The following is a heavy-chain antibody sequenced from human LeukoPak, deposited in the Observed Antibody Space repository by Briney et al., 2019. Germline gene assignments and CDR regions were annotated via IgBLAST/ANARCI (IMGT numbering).Heavy chain of an antibody. J-gene: IGHJ4*02. CDR1: GFTFSSYA. V-gene: IGHV3-64*01. CDR2: ISSNGGGT. CDR3: ARDLKGDGDYVVGFYDY. D-gene: IGHD4-17*01. Sequence: GGSLRLSCAASGFTFSSYAMHWVRQAPGKGLEYVSAISSNGGGTYYANSVKGRFTISRDNSKNTLYLQMGSLRAEDMAVYYCARDLKGDGDYVVGFYDYWGQGTLVTVSS.